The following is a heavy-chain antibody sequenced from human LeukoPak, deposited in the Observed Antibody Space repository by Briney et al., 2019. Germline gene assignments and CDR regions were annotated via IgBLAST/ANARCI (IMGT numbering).Heavy chain of an antibody. D-gene: IGHD2-15*01. J-gene: IGHJ4*02. Sequence: GGSLRLSCAASGFTFSSYAMSWVRQAPGKGLEWVSGISGNGGSADYADSVKGRFTISRDNSKKTLYLLMNSLRAEDTALYYCAKDLWGFVEVAAILDYWGQGTLVTVSS. CDR2: ISGNGGSA. V-gene: IGHV3-23*01. CDR1: GFTFSSYA. CDR3: AKDLWGFVEVAAILDY.